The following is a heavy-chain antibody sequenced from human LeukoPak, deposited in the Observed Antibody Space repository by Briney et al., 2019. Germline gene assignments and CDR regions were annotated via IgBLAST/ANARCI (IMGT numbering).Heavy chain of an antibody. J-gene: IGHJ4*02. V-gene: IGHV3-30*18. CDR1: GFTFSSYD. CDR2: ISYDGSNK. CDR3: AKEGSNGDFDY. Sequence: RSLRLSCAASGFTFSSYDMHGVRQAPGKGPEWVTVISYDGSNKYYRFSLKGRFTISRDNSKNTLYLKMNSLRAEDTAVYYCAKEGSNGDFDYWGQGTVAPVSS. D-gene: IGHD1-26*01.